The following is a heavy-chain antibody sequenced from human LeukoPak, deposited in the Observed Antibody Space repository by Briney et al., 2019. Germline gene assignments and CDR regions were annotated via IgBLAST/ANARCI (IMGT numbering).Heavy chain of an antibody. CDR3: AKDPTSVVVVAAYFDY. CDR1: GFTFSSYA. CDR2: ISGSGGST. D-gene: IGHD2-15*01. J-gene: IGHJ4*02. Sequence: GGSLRLSCAASGFTFSSYAMSWVRQAPGKGLEWVSAISGSGGSTYYADSVKGRFTISRDNSKNTLYLQMNSLRAEDTAVYYCAKDPTSVVVVAAYFDYWGQGTLVTVSS. V-gene: IGHV3-23*01.